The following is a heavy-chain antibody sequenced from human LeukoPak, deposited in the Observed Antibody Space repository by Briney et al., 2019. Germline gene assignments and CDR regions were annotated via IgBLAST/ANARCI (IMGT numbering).Heavy chain of an antibody. CDR1: GYIFTSYG. CDR3: ARDMRHYRYYESDEYYFNFEY. J-gene: IGHJ4*02. CDR2: ISANNGHT. D-gene: IGHD3-22*01. V-gene: IGHV1-18*01. Sequence: ASVKVSCKASGYIFTSYGLSWVRQAPGQGLEWMGWISANNGHTHYAQKFQGRLTITRDMSTRTVDLELRSLRSEDTAVYYCARDMRHYRYYESDEYYFNFEYWGQGTLVTVSS.